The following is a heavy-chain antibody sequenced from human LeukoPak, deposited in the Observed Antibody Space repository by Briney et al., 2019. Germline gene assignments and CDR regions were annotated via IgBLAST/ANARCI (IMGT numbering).Heavy chain of an antibody. D-gene: IGHD2-2*01. Sequence: ASVKVSCKVSGYTPTELSMHWVRQAPGKGLEWMGGFDPEDGETIYAQKFQGRVTMTEDTSTDTAYMELSSLRSEDTAVYYCATVPDIVVVPAAKKLGFDPWGQGTLVTVSS. J-gene: IGHJ5*02. V-gene: IGHV1-24*01. CDR3: ATVPDIVVVPAAKKLGFDP. CDR1: GYTPTELS. CDR2: FDPEDGET.